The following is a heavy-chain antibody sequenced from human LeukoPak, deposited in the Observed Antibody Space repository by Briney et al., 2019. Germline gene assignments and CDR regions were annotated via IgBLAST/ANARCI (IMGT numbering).Heavy chain of an antibody. J-gene: IGHJ4*02. CDR1: GYTFTSYG. CDR2: ISAYNGNT. Sequence: WASVKVSCKASGYTFTSYGISWVRQAPGQGLEWMGWISAYNGNTNYAQKLQGRVTMTTDTSTSTAYMELRSLRSDDTAVYYCARVGRGMYYYDSSGYYPLDYWGQGTLVTVSS. CDR3: ARVGRGMYYYDSSGYYPLDY. V-gene: IGHV1-18*01. D-gene: IGHD3-22*01.